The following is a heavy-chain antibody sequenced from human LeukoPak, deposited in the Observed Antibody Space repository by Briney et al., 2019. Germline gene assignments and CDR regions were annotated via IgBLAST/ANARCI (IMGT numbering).Heavy chain of an antibody. V-gene: IGHV3-23*01. CDR3: AKDQTRLTATFYYYYGMDV. CDR1: GFTFSSYA. D-gene: IGHD2-21*02. Sequence: PGGSLRLSCAASGFTFSSYAMSWVRQAPGKGLEWVSAISGSGGSTYYADSVKGRFTISRDNSKNTLYLQMNGLRAEDTAVYYCAKDQTRLTATFYYYYGMDVWGQGTTVTVSS. CDR2: ISGSGGST. J-gene: IGHJ6*02.